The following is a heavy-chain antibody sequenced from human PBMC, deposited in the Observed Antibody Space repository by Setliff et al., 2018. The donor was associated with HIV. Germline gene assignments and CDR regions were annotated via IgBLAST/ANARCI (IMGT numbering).Heavy chain of an antibody. Sequence: SETMSLTCAVYGGSFSYHNWAWIRQSPGKGLEWIAEISHSGITNYNPSLKRRVSISVDPSKNQFSVKMTSLTAADTAVYYCARGSWGSLETYDAWGQGTTVTVS. CDR1: GGSFSYHN. CDR3: ARGSWGSLETYDA. D-gene: IGHD1-1*01. V-gene: IGHV4-34*01. CDR2: ISHSGIT. J-gene: IGHJ6*02.